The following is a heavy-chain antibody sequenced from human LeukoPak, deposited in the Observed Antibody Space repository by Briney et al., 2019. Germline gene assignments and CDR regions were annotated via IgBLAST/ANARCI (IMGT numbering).Heavy chain of an antibody. Sequence: GESLKISCKGSGYSFTSYWIGWVRQMPGKGLEWMGIIHPGDSDTRYSPSFQGQVTISADKSISTAYLQWSSLKASDTAMYYCARAICSSTSCYYMDVWGKGTTVTVSS. D-gene: IGHD2-2*01. CDR2: IHPGDSDT. V-gene: IGHV5-51*01. CDR3: ARAICSSTSCYYMDV. CDR1: GYSFTSYW. J-gene: IGHJ6*03.